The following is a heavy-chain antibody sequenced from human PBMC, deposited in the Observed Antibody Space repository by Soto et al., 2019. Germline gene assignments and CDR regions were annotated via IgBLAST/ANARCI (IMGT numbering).Heavy chain of an antibody. CDR3: SRGRSPYYVYFDP. D-gene: IGHD3-3*01. Sequence: EVQLVESGGGLIQPGGSLRLACVASGFTFSGDWMHWVRQVPGKGLVWVSRISPDGTTTYYADSVKGRFTISRDNAKNTLYLQMNGLRADDTAVYYCSRGRSPYYVYFDPWGPGTLVTVSS. CDR2: ISPDGTTT. CDR1: GFTFSGDW. J-gene: IGHJ5*02. V-gene: IGHV3-74*01.